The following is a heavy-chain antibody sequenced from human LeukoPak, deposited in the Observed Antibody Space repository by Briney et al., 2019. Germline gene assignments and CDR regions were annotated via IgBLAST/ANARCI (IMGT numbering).Heavy chain of an antibody. D-gene: IGHD3-22*01. V-gene: IGHV3-21*01. CDR2: ISSTSTDI. CDR3: ARLSRAVGYYYDSSGYYGGEP. CDR1: GFTFSSYS. Sequence: GGSLRLSCAASGFTFSSYSMNWVRQAPGKGLEWVSSISSTSTDIYYADSVKGRFTISRDNAKNSLYLQMNSLRAEDTAVYYCARLSRAVGYYYDSSGYYGGEPWGQGTLVTVSS. J-gene: IGHJ5*02.